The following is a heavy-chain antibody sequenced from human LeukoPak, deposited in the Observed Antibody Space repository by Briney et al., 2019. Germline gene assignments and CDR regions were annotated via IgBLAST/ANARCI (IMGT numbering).Heavy chain of an antibody. Sequence: SETLSLTCAVYGESFSGYYWSWIRQPPGKGLEWIGEINHSGSTNYNPSLKSRVTISVDTSKNQFSLKLSSVTAADTAVYYCARARRRDGYKGGSRPLNFDYWGQGTLVTVSS. V-gene: IGHV4-34*01. CDR3: ARARRRDGYKGGSRPLNFDY. D-gene: IGHD5-12*01. CDR1: GESFSGYY. J-gene: IGHJ4*02. CDR2: INHSGST.